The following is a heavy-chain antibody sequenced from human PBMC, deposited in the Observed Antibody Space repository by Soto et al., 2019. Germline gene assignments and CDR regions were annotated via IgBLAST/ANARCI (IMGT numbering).Heavy chain of an antibody. CDR3: AKDLHWFAMDV. V-gene: IGHV3-11*01. D-gene: IGHD3-10*01. J-gene: IGHJ6*02. CDR2: ISSSGSTI. CDR1: GFTFSDYY. Sequence: GGSLRLSCAASGFTFSDYYMSWIRQAPGKGLEWVSYISSSGSTIYYADSVKGRFTISRDNAKNSLYLQMNSLRADDTAIYYCAKDLHWFAMDVWGQGTTVTVSS.